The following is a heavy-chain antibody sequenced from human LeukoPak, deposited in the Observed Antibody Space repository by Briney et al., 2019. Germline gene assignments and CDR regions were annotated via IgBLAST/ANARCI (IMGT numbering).Heavy chain of an antibody. J-gene: IGHJ4*02. D-gene: IGHD3-10*01. CDR1: GYSFTSYW. CDR3: ARPAGGYGSGSYSDY. Sequence: GESLKISCKGSGYSFTSYWIGWVRQMPGKGLEWMGIIYPSDSDTRYSPSFQGQVTISADKSISTAYLQWSSLKASDTAMYYCARPAGGYGSGSYSDYWGQGTLVTVSS. V-gene: IGHV5-51*01. CDR2: IYPSDSDT.